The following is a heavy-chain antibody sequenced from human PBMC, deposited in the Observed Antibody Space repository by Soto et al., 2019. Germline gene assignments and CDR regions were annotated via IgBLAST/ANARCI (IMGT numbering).Heavy chain of an antibody. D-gene: IGHD6-19*01. Sequence: QVQLVQSGAEAKKPGASVKVSCKASGYTFIAYHIHWLRQAPGQGLEWMGWINPNSGGTNYAQEFQDRGHMTRDTSISTAYMELSRLTADETAIYYCAKDPGSGWYEDFEDWGQGTLVTVSP. CDR2: INPNSGGT. CDR1: GYTFIAYH. CDR3: AKDPGSGWYEDFED. V-gene: IGHV1-2*02. J-gene: IGHJ4*02.